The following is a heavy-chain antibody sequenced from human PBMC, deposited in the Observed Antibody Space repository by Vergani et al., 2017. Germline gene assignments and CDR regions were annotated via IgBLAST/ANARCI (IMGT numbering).Heavy chain of an antibody. CDR2: IYTSGST. Sequence: QVQLQESGPGLVKPSQTLSLTCTVSGGSISSGSYYWSWIRQPAGKGLEWIGRIYTSGSTNYNHPLKSRVTISVETSKNQFSLKLSSVTAADTAVYYCARDQGGYYYYYGMDVWGQGTTVTVSS. J-gene: IGHJ6*02. CDR1: GGSISSGSYY. V-gene: IGHV4-61*02. D-gene: IGHD3-16*01. CDR3: ARDQGGYYYYYGMDV.